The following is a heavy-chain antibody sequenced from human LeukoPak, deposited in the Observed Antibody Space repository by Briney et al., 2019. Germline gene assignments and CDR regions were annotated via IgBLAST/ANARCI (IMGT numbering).Heavy chain of an antibody. CDR3: ARDFHDILTGYFSAY. D-gene: IGHD3-9*01. Sequence: GGSLRLSCAASGFTFNTYSMNWVRQAPGKGLEWVSSITSSGSDTYYADSLMGRFTISRDNAKNSLYLQMSSLRAEDTAVYYCARDFHDILTGYFSAYWGQGTLVTVSS. CDR2: ITSSGSDT. CDR1: GFTFNTYS. V-gene: IGHV3-21*01. J-gene: IGHJ4*02.